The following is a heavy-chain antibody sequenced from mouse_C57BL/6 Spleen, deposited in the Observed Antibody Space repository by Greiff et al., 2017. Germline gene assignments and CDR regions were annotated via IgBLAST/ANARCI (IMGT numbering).Heavy chain of an antibody. CDR3: ARENYYGSSYWYFDV. CDR1: GFTFSDYG. J-gene: IGHJ1*03. CDR2: ISSGSSTI. V-gene: IGHV5-17*01. D-gene: IGHD1-1*01. Sequence: EVQLVESGGGLVKPGGSLTLSCAASGFTFSDYGMHWVRQAPEKGLEWVAYISSGSSTIYYADTVKGRFTISRDKAKNTLFLQMTSLGSEDTAMYYCARENYYGSSYWYFDVWGTGTTVTVSS.